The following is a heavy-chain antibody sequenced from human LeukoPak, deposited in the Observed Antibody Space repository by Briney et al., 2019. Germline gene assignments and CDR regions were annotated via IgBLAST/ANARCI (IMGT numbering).Heavy chain of an antibody. CDR2: IWYDGSNK. Sequence: GGSLRLSCAVSGFTFSSYGMHWVRQAPGKGLEWVAVIWYDGSNKYYADSVKGRFTISRDSSKNTLDLQMNSLRAEDTAVYYCVRVGYTSYGIDYWGQGTLVTVSS. J-gene: IGHJ4*02. CDR1: GFTFSSYG. V-gene: IGHV3-33*01. CDR3: VRVGYTSYGIDY. D-gene: IGHD1-1*01.